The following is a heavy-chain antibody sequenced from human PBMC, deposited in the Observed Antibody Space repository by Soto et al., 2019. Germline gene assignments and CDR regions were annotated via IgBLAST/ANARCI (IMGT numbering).Heavy chain of an antibody. D-gene: IGHD3-3*01. CDR3: ARGGQDFWSGPFDY. CDR2: IDTSGST. J-gene: IGHJ4*02. V-gene: IGHV4-4*07. Sequence: SETLSLTCTVSGGSISNYYCNWIRQPAGKGLEWIGRIDTSGSTNYNPSLKSRVTMSVDTSKQEFSLKLGSVTAADTALYYCARGGQDFWSGPFDYWGRGALVTV. CDR1: GGSISNYY.